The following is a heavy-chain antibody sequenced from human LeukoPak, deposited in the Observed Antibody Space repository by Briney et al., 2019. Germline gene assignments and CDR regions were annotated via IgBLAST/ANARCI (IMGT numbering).Heavy chain of an antibody. CDR3: TKIANGGLSDY. D-gene: IGHD2-8*01. CDR1: GGSISGYY. V-gene: IGHV4-59*01. J-gene: IGHJ4*02. Sequence: SEILSLTCTVSGGSISGYYWAWIRRPPGKVLEWIGYIHYSGNTNYNPSLKSRVSMSVDTSKNQFSLILTSVTAADTAVYYCTKIANGGLSDYWGQGTLVTVSS. CDR2: IHYSGNT.